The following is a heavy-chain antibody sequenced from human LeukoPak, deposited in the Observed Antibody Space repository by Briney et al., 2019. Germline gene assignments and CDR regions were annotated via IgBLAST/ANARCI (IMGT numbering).Heavy chain of an antibody. J-gene: IGHJ6*02. Sequence: GESLKISCKGSGYSFTSYWIGWVRQMPGKGLKWMGIIYPGDSDTRYSPSFQGQVTISADKSISTAYLQWSSLKASDTAMYYCARHPGAGSYGYYYGMDVWGQGTTVTVSS. CDR3: ARHPGAGSYGYYYGMDV. CDR1: GYSFTSYW. V-gene: IGHV5-51*01. CDR2: IYPGDSDT. D-gene: IGHD1-26*01.